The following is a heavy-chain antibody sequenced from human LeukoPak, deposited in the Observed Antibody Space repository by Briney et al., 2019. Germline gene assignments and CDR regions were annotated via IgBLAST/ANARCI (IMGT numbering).Heavy chain of an antibody. Sequence: SQTLSLTCTVSGGSISSGSYYWSWIRQPAGKGLEWIGRIYTSGSTNYNPSLKSRVTISVDTSKNQFSLKLGSVTAADTAVYYCARTGGNYVAKIDYWGQGTLVTVSS. CDR1: GGSISSGSYY. CDR2: IYTSGST. J-gene: IGHJ4*02. D-gene: IGHD1-7*01. V-gene: IGHV4-61*02. CDR3: ARTGGNYVAKIDY.